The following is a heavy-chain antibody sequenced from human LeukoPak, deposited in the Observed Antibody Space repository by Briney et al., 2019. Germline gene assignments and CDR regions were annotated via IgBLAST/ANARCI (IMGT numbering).Heavy chain of an antibody. D-gene: IGHD3-3*01. Sequence: GGSLRLSCAASGFTFSSYSMNWVRQAPGKGLEWVSDISSSSSTIYYADSVKGRFTISRDNAKNSLYLEMNSLRAEDTAVYYCARTYYDFWSGYYSHEGNPFDYWGQGTLVTVSS. CDR1: GFTFSSYS. V-gene: IGHV3-48*01. J-gene: IGHJ4*02. CDR3: ARTYYDFWSGYYSHEGNPFDY. CDR2: ISSSSSTI.